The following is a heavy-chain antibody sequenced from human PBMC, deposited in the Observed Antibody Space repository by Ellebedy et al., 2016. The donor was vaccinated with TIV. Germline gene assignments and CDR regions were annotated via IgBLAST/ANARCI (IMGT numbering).Heavy chain of an antibody. D-gene: IGHD3-16*01. J-gene: IGHJ4*02. V-gene: IGHV3-53*01. CDR2: IYSVGGI. CDR3: MGGPMGIRK. Sequence: PGGSLRLSCAVSAFTVNNKYISWVRPAPGKWLEWVSVIYSVGGISYLESVRGRFTISRDNPKNTVYLQMNSLDAEDTAVYFCMGGPMGIRKWGPGTLVTVSS. CDR1: AFTVNNKY.